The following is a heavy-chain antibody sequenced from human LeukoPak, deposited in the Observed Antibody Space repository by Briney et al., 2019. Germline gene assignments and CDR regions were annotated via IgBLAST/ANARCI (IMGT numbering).Heavy chain of an antibody. J-gene: IGHJ4*02. CDR2: IYYSGST. D-gene: IGHD1-20*01. CDR1: GGSISSGDYY. Sequence: SQTLSLTCTVSGGSISSGDYYWSWIRQPPGKGLEWIGYIYYSGSTYYNPSLKSRVTISVDTSKNQFSLKLSSVTAADTAVYYCARADNWNDDWPLDYWGQGTLVTVSS. CDR3: ARADNWNDDWPLDY. V-gene: IGHV4-30-4*01.